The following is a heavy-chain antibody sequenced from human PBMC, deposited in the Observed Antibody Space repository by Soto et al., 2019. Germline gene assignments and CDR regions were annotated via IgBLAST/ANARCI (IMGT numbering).Heavy chain of an antibody. V-gene: IGHV1-18*01. J-gene: IGHJ4*02. CDR3: ARGAYDFWSGYFYYFDY. CDR2: ISAYNGNT. Sequence: GASVKVSCKASGYTFTSYGISWVRQAPGQGLEWMGWISAYNGNTNYAQKLQGRVTMTTDTSTSTAYMELRSLRSDDTAVYYCARGAYDFWSGYFYYFDYWGQGMLVTVSS. D-gene: IGHD3-3*01. CDR1: GYTFTSYG.